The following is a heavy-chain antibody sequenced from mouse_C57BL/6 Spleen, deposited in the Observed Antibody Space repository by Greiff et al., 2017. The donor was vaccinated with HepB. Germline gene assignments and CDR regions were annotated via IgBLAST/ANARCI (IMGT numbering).Heavy chain of an antibody. D-gene: IGHD2-10*01. CDR3: ARTSYDYYAMDY. CDR1: GYTFTSYN. V-gene: IGHV1-12*01. Sequence: QVQLKESGAELVRPGASVKMSCKASGYTFTSYNMHWVKQTPRQGLEWIGAIYPGNGDTSYNQKFKGKATLTVDKSSSTAYMQLSSLTSEDSAVYFCARTSYDYYAMDYWGQGTSVTVSS. J-gene: IGHJ4*01. CDR2: IYPGNGDT.